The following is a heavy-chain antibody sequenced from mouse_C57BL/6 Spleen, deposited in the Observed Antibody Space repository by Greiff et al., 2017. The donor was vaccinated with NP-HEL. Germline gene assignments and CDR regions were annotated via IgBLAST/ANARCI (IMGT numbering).Heavy chain of an antibody. J-gene: IGHJ2*01. Sequence: EVKLMESGAELVKPGASVKLSCTASGFNIKDYYMHWVKQRTEQGLEWIGRIDPEDGETKYAPKFQGKATITADTSSNTSYLQLSSLTSEDTAVYYCARSYYGSRPYYFDYWGQGTTLTVSS. CDR3: ARSYYGSRPYYFDY. D-gene: IGHD1-1*01. V-gene: IGHV14-2*01. CDR1: GFNIKDYY. CDR2: IDPEDGET.